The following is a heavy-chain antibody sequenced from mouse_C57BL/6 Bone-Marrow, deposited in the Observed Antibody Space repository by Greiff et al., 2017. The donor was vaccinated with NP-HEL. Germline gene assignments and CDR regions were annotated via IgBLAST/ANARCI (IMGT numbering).Heavy chain of an antibody. J-gene: IGHJ3*01. Sequence: QVHVKQPGAELVMPGASVKLSCKASGYTFTSYWMHWVKQRPGQGLEWIGEIDPSDSYTNYNQKFKGKSTLTVDKSSSTAYMQLSSLTSEDSAVYYCARDGYYSAWFAYWGQGTLVTVSA. CDR1: GYTFTSYW. V-gene: IGHV1-69*01. CDR3: ARDGYYSAWFAY. CDR2: IDPSDSYT. D-gene: IGHD2-3*01.